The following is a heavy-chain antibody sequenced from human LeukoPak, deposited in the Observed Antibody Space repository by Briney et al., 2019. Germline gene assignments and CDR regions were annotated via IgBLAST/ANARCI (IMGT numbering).Heavy chain of an antibody. CDR1: GYTFTSYA. D-gene: IGHD3-10*01. CDR3: ARDDAGGVRGPPGFDY. Sequence: ASVKVSCKASGYTFTSYAMHWVRQAPGQRLEWMGWINAGNGNTKYSQKFQGRVTITRDTSASTAYMELSSLRSEDTAVYYCARDDAGGVRGPPGFDYWGQGTLVTVSS. J-gene: IGHJ4*02. V-gene: IGHV1-3*01. CDR2: INAGNGNT.